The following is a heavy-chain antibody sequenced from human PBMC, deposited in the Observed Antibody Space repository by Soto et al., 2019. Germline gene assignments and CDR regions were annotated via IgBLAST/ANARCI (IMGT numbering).Heavy chain of an antibody. J-gene: IGHJ3*02. V-gene: IGHV4-30-2*01. D-gene: IGHD4-17*01. CDR3: GRGDYANAFDI. CDR1: GGSISGGGYS. Sequence: QLQLQESGSGLVTPSQTLSLTCAVSGGSISGGGYSWNWIRQPPGKGLEWIGNIYHSGSTYYNASLKSRVTISVDRSKNQFSLKLSSVTAADTAVYYCGRGDYANAFDIWGQGTMVTVSS. CDR2: IYHSGST.